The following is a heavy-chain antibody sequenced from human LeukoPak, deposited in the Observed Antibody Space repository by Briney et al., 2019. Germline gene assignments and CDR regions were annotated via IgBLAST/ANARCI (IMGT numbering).Heavy chain of an antibody. CDR1: GFTFSSYW. CDR2: IKQDGSEK. Sequence: GGSLRLSCAASGFTFSSYWMSWVRQAPGKGLEWVANIKQDGSEKYYVDSVKGRFTISRDNAKNSLYLQMNSLRAEDTAVYYCARDLAVSYDFWSGYYDSPGFDYWGQGTLVTVSS. J-gene: IGHJ4*02. CDR3: ARDLAVSYDFWSGYYDSPGFDY. D-gene: IGHD3-3*01. V-gene: IGHV3-7*01.